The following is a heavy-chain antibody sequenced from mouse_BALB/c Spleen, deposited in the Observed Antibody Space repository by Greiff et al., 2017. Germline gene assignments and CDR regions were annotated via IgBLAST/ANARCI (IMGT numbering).Heavy chain of an antibody. CDR3: ARDYYYGSSYFFAY. Sequence: EVQLQQSGPELVKPGASVKMSCKASGYTFTSYVMHWVKQKPGQGLEWIGYINPYNDGTKYNEKFKGKATLTSDKSSSTAYMELSSLTSEDSAVYYCARDYYYGSSYFFAYWGQGTLVTVSA. CDR1: GYTFTSYV. D-gene: IGHD1-1*01. J-gene: IGHJ3*01. V-gene: IGHV1-14*01. CDR2: INPYNDGT.